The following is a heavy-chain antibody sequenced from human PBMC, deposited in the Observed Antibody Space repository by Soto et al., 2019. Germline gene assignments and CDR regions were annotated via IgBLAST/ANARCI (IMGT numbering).Heavy chain of an antibody. J-gene: IGHJ3*02. D-gene: IGHD3-16*01. Sequence: ASVKVSCKASGYTFTGHYMHSVRQAPGQGLEWMGWINPNSGGTNYAQKFQGWATMTRDTSISTAYMELSRLRSDDTAVYYCAIGSVGDNEAFESRRQGTMVRVSS. CDR3: AIGSVGDNEAFES. V-gene: IGHV1-2*04. CDR1: GYTFTGHY. CDR2: INPNSGGT.